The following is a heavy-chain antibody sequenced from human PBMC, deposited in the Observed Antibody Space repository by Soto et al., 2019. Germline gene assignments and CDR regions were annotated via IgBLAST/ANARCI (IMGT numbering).Heavy chain of an antibody. J-gene: IGHJ5*02. CDR2: ISGGGSDT. V-gene: IGHV3-23*01. CDR3: AKDDSLEWFYHIDA. Sequence: EVHLLESGGGLVQPGGSLRLSCSASGFTFRSYAMSWVRQAPGKGLEWVSGISGGGSDTYYSDSVRGRFTISRDNSKHPLYLQMNSLRVEDSAVYFCAKDDSLEWFYHIDAWGQGTLVTVSS. D-gene: IGHD3-3*01. CDR1: GFTFRSYA.